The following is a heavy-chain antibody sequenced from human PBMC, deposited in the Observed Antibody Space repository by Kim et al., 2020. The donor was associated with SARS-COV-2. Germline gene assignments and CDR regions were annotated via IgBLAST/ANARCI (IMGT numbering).Heavy chain of an antibody. CDR3: ARHQGAVAEYYYGMDV. Sequence: SETLSLTCTVSGGSTSSSSYYWGWIRQPPGKGLEWIGSIYYSGSTYYNPSLKSRVTISVDTSKNQFSLKLSSVTAADTAVYYCARHQGAVAEYYYGMDVWGQGTTVTVSS. CDR2: IYYSGST. J-gene: IGHJ6*02. D-gene: IGHD6-19*01. V-gene: IGHV4-39*01. CDR1: GGSTSSSSYY.